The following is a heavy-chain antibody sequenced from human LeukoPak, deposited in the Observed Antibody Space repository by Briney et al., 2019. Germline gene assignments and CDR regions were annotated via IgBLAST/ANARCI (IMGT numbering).Heavy chain of an antibody. CDR2: ISSSGNTI. CDR3: ARGQLGFCSGGSCS. Sequence: GGSLRLSCAASGFTFSSYEMNWVRQAPGKGLEWVSYISSSGNTIYYADSVKGRFTISRDNAKNSLYLQMNSLRAEDTVVYHCARGQLGFCSGGSCSWGQGTLVTVSS. D-gene: IGHD2-15*01. J-gene: IGHJ4*02. CDR1: GFTFSSYE. V-gene: IGHV3-48*03.